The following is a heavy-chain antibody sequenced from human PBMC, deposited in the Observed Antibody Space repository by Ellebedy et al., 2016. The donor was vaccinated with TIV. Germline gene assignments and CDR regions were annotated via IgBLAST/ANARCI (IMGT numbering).Heavy chain of an antibody. D-gene: IGHD2-21*01. Sequence: MPSETLSLTCTVSGGSISSNYWSWIRQPPGKGLEWIGYMSYSGRTDYNPSLKRRATVSIDTSKNQFSLKLNSVTAADTAVYYCARDGVRQGMDVWGQGTTVTVSS. CDR1: GGSISSNY. CDR2: MSYSGRT. CDR3: ARDGVRQGMDV. J-gene: IGHJ6*02. V-gene: IGHV4-59*12.